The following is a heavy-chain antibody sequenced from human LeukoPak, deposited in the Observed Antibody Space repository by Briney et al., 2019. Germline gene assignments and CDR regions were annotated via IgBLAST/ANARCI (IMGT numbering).Heavy chain of an antibody. CDR2: ISSSSSYI. J-gene: IGHJ4*02. CDR1: GFTFSSYS. CDR3: ARFRLAGEGEYYFDY. Sequence: PGGSLRLSCAASGFTFSSYSMNWVRQAPGKGLEWVSSISSSSSYIYYADSVKGRSTISRDNAKNTLYLQMNSLRVEDTAVYYCARFRLAGEGEYYFDYWGRGTLVTVSS. V-gene: IGHV3-21*01. D-gene: IGHD7-27*01.